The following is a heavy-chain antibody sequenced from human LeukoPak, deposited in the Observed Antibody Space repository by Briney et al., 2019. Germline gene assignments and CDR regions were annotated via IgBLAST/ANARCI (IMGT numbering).Heavy chain of an antibody. V-gene: IGHV1-2*02. CDR1: GYTFTGYY. CDR2: INPNTGGT. J-gene: IGHJ6*03. D-gene: IGHD1-26*01. CDR3: ARDAPKVGATIYYYYMDV. Sequence: ASVKVSCKASGYTFTGYYMHWVRQAPGQGLECMGWINPNTGGTNYAQKFQGRVTMTRDMSTSTVYMELSSLRAEDTAVYYCARDAPKVGATIYYYYMDVWGKGTTVTVSS.